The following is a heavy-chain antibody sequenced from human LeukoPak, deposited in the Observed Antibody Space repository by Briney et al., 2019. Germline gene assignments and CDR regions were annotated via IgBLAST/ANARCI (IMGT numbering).Heavy chain of an antibody. V-gene: IGHV3-21*04. Sequence: PGGFLRLSCAASGFTFSSYSMNWVRQAPGKGLEWVSSISSSSSYIYYADSVKGRFTISRDNSKNMLHLQMSSLRAEDTAVYYCATLSDAIAAAGTRNYWGQGTLVTVSS. D-gene: IGHD6-13*01. CDR3: ATLSDAIAAAGTRNY. J-gene: IGHJ4*02. CDR1: GFTFSSYS. CDR2: ISSSSSYI.